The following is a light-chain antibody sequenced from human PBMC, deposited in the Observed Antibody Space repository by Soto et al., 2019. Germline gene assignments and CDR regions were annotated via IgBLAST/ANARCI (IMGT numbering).Light chain of an antibody. CDR3: YSYAGNNLYV. CDR1: SSDVGSYNL. J-gene: IGLJ1*01. Sequence: QAVVTQPASVSGSPGQSITISCTGSSSDVGSYNLVSWYQHHPGKVPKLMIYEGTKRPSGVSDRFSGSKSGNTASLTISGLQAEDEANYYCYSYAGNNLYVFGTGTKLTVL. V-gene: IGLV2-23*01. CDR2: EGT.